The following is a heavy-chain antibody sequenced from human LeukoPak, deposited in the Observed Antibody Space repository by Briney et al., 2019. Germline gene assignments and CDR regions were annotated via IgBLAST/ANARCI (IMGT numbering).Heavy chain of an antibody. CDR2: IKQDGSEK. CDR3: ASRAHFWSGPGG. CDR1: GFTFSTYW. J-gene: IGHJ4*02. D-gene: IGHD3-3*02. Sequence: GGSLRLSCAASGFTFSTYWMSWVRQAPGKGLEWVANIKQDGSEKYYMDSVKGRFTISRDNAKNSLYLQMNSLRAEDTAAYYCASRAHFWSGPGGWGQGTLVTVSS. V-gene: IGHV3-7*01.